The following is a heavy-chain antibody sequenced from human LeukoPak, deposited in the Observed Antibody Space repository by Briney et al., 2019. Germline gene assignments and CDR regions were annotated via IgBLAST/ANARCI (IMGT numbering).Heavy chain of an antibody. CDR1: GYSISSGYY. V-gene: IGHV4-38-2*01. CDR2: LYHSDSV. Sequence: SETLSLTCAVSGYSISSGYYWIWIRQPPGKGLEWIESLYHSDSVYYKPSLESRVTMSVDTSKNQFSLKLSFVTAADTAAYYCARQHDSYHYYYVDVRGKGTTVTVSS. J-gene: IGHJ6*03. CDR3: ARQHDSYHYYYVDV. D-gene: IGHD6-13*01.